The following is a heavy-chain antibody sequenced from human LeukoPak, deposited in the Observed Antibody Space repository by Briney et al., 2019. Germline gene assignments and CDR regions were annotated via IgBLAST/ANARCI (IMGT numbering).Heavy chain of an antibody. D-gene: IGHD4-17*01. CDR1: GGSISSYY. V-gene: IGHV4-59*01. CDR3: VGGTVQSEAFDY. CDR2: IYYSGST. Sequence: SETLSLTCTVSGGSISSYYWSWIRQPPGKGLEWIGYIYYSGSTNYNPSLKSRVTISVDTSKNQFSLKLSSVTAADTAVYYCVGGTVQSEAFDYWGQGTLVTVSS. J-gene: IGHJ4*02.